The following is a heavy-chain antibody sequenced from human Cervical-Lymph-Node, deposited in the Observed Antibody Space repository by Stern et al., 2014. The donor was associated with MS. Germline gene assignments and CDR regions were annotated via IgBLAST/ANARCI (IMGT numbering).Heavy chain of an antibody. Sequence: EDQLVESGGGLVKPGGSLRLSCAASGFTFSSYSMNWVRQAPGKGLEWVSSISSSSSYIYYADSVKGRFTISRDNAKNSLYLQMNSLRAEDTAVYYCARDTYCSSTSCYGYDAFDIWGQGTMVTVSS. V-gene: IGHV3-21*01. CDR2: ISSSSSYI. D-gene: IGHD2-2*01. CDR1: GFTFSSYS. CDR3: ARDTYCSSTSCYGYDAFDI. J-gene: IGHJ3*02.